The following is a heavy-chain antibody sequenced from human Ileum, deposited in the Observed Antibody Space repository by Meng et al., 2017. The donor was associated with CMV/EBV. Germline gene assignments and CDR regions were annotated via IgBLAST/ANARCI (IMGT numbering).Heavy chain of an antibody. CDR2: ISNSGGST. Sequence: GESLKISCAASGFTFSTYAMNWVRQAPGKGLEWVSGISNSGGSTYYADSVKGRFTISRDNSKNTLTLQMNSLTIEDTAVYSCVKGRRWELPLESWGRGTLVTVSS. CDR1: GFTFSTYA. V-gene: IGHV3-23*01. J-gene: IGHJ4*02. CDR3: VKGRRWELPLES. D-gene: IGHD1-26*01.